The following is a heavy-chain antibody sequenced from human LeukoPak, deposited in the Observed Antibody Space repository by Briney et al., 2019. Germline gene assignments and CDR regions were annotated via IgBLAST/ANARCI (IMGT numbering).Heavy chain of an antibody. D-gene: IGHD3-22*01. Sequence: ASVKVSCKASGYTFTSYYMHWVRQAPGQGLEWMGIINPSGGSSSYAQKFQGRVTMTRDTSTSTVYMELSSLRSEDTAVYYCARGFDDSSGYYYGDFDYWGQGTLVTVSS. J-gene: IGHJ4*02. CDR3: ARGFDDSSGYYYGDFDY. CDR2: INPSGGSS. V-gene: IGHV1-46*01. CDR1: GYTFTSYY.